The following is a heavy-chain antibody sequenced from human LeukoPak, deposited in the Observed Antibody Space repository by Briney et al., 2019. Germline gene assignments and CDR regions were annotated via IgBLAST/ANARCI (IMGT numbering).Heavy chain of an antibody. CDR2: IYYSGST. V-gene: IGHV4-31*03. Sequence: PSETLSLTCTVSGGSISSGGYYWSWLRQHPGKGLEWIGYIYYSGSTYYNPSLKSRVTISVDTSKNQFSLKLSSVTAADTAVYYCARGQPPWGGGDYWGQGTLVTVSS. CDR3: ARGQPPWGGGDY. D-gene: IGHD7-27*01. J-gene: IGHJ4*02. CDR1: GGSISSGGYY.